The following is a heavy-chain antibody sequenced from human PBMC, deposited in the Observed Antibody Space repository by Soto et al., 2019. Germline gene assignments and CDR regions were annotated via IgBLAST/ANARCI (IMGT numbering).Heavy chain of an antibody. Sequence: QVQLVQSGPELKKPGSSVKVSCKAPGDTFNSYGISRVRQAPGQGLEWMGGIVPMFGTTNLALKFEDRVTITADELTTTVYMEIRGLTSEDTAVYYCARDLADVHLWDAFDVWGHGTRVTVSS. J-gene: IGHJ3*01. D-gene: IGHD6-13*01. CDR2: IVPMFGTT. V-gene: IGHV1-69*01. CDR3: ARDLADVHLWDAFDV. CDR1: GDTFNSYG.